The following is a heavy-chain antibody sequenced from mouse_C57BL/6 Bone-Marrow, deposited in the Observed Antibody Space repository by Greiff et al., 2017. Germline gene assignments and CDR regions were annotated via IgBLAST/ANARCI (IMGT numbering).Heavy chain of an antibody. D-gene: IGHD2-4*01. CDR1: GFTFTDYY. Sequence: EVKLMESGGGLVQPGGSLSLSCAASGFTFTDYYMSWVRQPPGKALEWLGFIRNKANGYTTEYNASVKGRFTISRDNSQSILYLQMNALRAEDSATYYGARYRGDYDVPYWYFDVWGTGTTVTVSS. CDR2: IRNKANGYTT. J-gene: IGHJ1*03. V-gene: IGHV7-3*01. CDR3: ARYRGDYDVPYWYFDV.